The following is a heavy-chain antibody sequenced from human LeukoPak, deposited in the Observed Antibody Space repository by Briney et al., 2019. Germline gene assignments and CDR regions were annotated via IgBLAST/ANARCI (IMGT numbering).Heavy chain of an antibody. V-gene: IGHV3-30*03. J-gene: IGHJ5*02. D-gene: IGHD2-15*01. Sequence: GGSLRLSCAASGFTFSNYGIHWVRQAPGKGLEWVAVISYDGSNKFYADSVKGRFTISRDNAKNSLYLQMNSLRAEDTAVYSCARGADGVSSNSRGWFDPWGQGTLVTVSS. CDR2: ISYDGSNK. CDR1: GFTFSNYG. CDR3: ARGADGVSSNSRGWFDP.